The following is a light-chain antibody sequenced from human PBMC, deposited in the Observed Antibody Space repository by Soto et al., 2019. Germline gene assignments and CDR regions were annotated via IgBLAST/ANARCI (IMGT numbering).Light chain of an antibody. V-gene: IGLV1-44*01. CDR3: AAWDDSLNGLV. J-gene: IGLJ3*02. Sequence: QAVVTQPPSASGTPGQRVTISCSGSSSNIGNNTVNWYQQVPGAAPRLLIYSDNQRPSGVPDRFSGSKSGTSASLAISGLQSEDEADYYCAAWDDSLNGLVFGGGTKVTVL. CDR1: SSNIGNNT. CDR2: SDN.